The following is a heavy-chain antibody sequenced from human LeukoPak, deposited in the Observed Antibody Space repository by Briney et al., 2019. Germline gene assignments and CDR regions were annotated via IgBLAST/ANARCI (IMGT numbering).Heavy chain of an antibody. CDR1: GGSISSGGYY. V-gene: IGHV4-30-2*01. D-gene: IGHD6-19*01. CDR2: IYPSGST. J-gene: IGHJ1*01. Sequence: SETLYLTCTVSGGSISSGGYYCSWIRQPPGKGLEWIEYIYPSGSTYYNPSLKSRVTISVDRSKNNFSLKLSSVTAADKAVYYCASVYSRGSRAFQHWGQGTLVTVSS. CDR3: ASVYSRGSRAFQH.